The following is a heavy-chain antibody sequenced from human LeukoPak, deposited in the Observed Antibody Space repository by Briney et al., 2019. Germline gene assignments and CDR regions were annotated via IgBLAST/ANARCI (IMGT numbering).Heavy chain of an antibody. CDR3: ARDPRRGYPPYFDY. D-gene: IGHD3-22*01. J-gene: IGHJ4*02. CDR1: GFTFSSYG. V-gene: IGHV3-33*01. Sequence: PGRSLRLSCAASGFTFSSYGMHWVRQAPGKGLEWVAVIWYDGSNKYYADSVKGRFTISRDNSKNTLYLQMNSLRAEDTAVYYCARDPRRGYPPYFDYWGQGTLVTVSS. CDR2: IWYDGSNK.